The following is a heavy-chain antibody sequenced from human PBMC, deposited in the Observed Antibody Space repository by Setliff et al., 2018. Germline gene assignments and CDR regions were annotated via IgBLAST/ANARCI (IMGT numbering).Heavy chain of an antibody. CDR1: GSTFTGYY. V-gene: IGHV1-2*06. Sequence: ASVKVSCKASGSTFTGYYMHWVRQAPGQGLEWMGRINPNSAVTNYAQKFQGRVTMTRYTSISTAYMELSSLRTEDTAVYYCAREGVDTRSSTDYRYYMDVWGKGTTVTVSS. CDR2: INPNSAVT. CDR3: AREGVDTRSSTDYRYYMDV. D-gene: IGHD5-18*01. J-gene: IGHJ6*03.